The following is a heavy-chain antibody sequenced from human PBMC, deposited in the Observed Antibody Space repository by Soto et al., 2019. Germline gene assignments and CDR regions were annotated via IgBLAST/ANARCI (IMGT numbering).Heavy chain of an antibody. CDR2: ISYDGSNK. D-gene: IGHD6-19*01. J-gene: IGHJ4*02. CDR3: ARDKSPYSSGWHNRHFDY. CDR1: GFTFSTYA. V-gene: IGHV3-30-3*01. Sequence: QVQLVESGGGVVQPGRSLRLSCAASGFTFSTYAMHWVRQAPGKGLEWVAVISYDGSNKYYADSVKGRFTIPRDNSKNTLYLQMHRLRAEDTAVYYCARDKSPYSSGWHNRHFDYWGQGTLVTVSS.